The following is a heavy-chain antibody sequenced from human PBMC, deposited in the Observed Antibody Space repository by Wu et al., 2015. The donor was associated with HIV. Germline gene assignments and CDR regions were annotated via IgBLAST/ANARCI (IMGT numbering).Heavy chain of an antibody. CDR1: GGTFSSYA. J-gene: IGHJ4*02. V-gene: IGHV1-69*12. Sequence: QVRLVQSGAEVKKPGSSVKVSCKASGGTFSSYAISWVRQAPGQGLEWMGGIIPIFGTANYAQKFQGRVTITADESTSTAYTLELSSLRSGDTAVYYCASSEPGIAAAGTIDYWGQGTLVTVS. CDR2: IIPIFGTA. D-gene: IGHD6-13*01. CDR3: ASSEPGIAAAGTIDY.